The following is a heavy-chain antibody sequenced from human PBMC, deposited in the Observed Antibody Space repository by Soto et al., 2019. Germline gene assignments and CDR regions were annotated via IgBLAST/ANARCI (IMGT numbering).Heavy chain of an antibody. J-gene: IGHJ4*02. D-gene: IGHD3-22*01. CDR3: ARDGYYERSGYRADFDY. CDR1: GYTFTSYG. V-gene: IGHV1-18*01. CDR2: ISAYNGNT. Sequence: QVQLVQSGAEVKKPGASVKVSCKASGYTFTSYGISWVRQAPGQGRAWMGWISAYNGNTNYAQKLQGRVTMTPDTTTSTAYMELRILRADDTAVYYWARDGYYERSGYRADFDYWGQGTLVTVSS.